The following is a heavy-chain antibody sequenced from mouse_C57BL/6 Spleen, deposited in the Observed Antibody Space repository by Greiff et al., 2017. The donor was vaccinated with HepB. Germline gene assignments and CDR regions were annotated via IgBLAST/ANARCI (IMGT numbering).Heavy chain of an antibody. V-gene: IGHV1-80*01. CDR3: ARADEGYAMDY. J-gene: IGHJ4*01. Sequence: QVQLQQSGAELVKPGASVKISCKASGYAFSSYWMNWVKQRPGKGLEWIGQIYPGDGDTNYNGKFKGKATLTADKSSSTAYMQLSSLTSEDYAVYVWARADEGYAMDYWGQGTSVTVSS. CDR1: GYAFSSYW. CDR2: IYPGDGDT.